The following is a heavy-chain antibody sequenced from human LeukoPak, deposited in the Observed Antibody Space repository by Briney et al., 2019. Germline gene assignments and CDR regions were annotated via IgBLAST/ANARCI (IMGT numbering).Heavy chain of an antibody. Sequence: GGSLRLSCSASGFGFSKYDWYWVRQAPGKELEYVSAISSDGGSTYYADSVKGRFTISRDNSKNTLYLQMSSLRAEDTALYHCLRDLQGGSVSYSYWGQGSLVTVSS. CDR1: GFGFSKYD. CDR2: ISSDGGST. J-gene: IGHJ4*02. V-gene: IGHV3-64D*06. D-gene: IGHD2-15*01. CDR3: LRDLQGGSVSYSY.